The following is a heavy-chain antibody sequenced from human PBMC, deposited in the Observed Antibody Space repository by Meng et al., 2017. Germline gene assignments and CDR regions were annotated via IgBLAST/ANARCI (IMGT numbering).Heavy chain of an antibody. J-gene: IGHJ6*02. CDR3: ARDPPAGTNYYYYGMDV. CDR2: IYTSGST. D-gene: IGHD6-13*01. Sequence: SETLSLTCTVSGGSISSGSYYWSWIRQPAGKGLEWIGRIYTSGSTNYNPSLKSRVTISVDTSKNQFSLKLSSVTAADTAVYYCARDPPAGTNYYYYGMDVWGQGTMVTVSS. CDR1: GGSISSGSYY. V-gene: IGHV4-61*02.